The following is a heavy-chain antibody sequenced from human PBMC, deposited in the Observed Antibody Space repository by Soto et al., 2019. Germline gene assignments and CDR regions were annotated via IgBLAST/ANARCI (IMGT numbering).Heavy chain of an antibody. CDR2: ISAYNGNT. CDR3: ARVRYYYDSSGHYWYFDL. V-gene: IGHV1-18*04. D-gene: IGHD3-22*01. J-gene: IGHJ2*01. Sequence: GASVKVSCKASGYTFTSYGISWVRQAPGQGLEWMGWISAYNGNTNYAQKLQGRVTMTTDTSTSTAYMELRNLRSDGTAVYYCARVRYYYDSSGHYWYFDLWGRGTLVTVSS. CDR1: GYTFTSYG.